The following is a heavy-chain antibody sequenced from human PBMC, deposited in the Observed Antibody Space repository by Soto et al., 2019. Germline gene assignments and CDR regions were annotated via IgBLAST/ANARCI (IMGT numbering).Heavy chain of an antibody. J-gene: IGHJ5*02. CDR1: GGSISSYY. CDR2: IYYSGST. CDR3: ARETVGTIDR. V-gene: IGHV4-59*12. Sequence: SETLSLTCTVSGGSISSYYWSWIRQPPGKGLECIGYIYYSGSTNYNPSLKSRVTISVDTSKNQFSLKLSSVTVADTAVYFCARETVGTIDRWGQGTLVTVSS. D-gene: IGHD5-12*01.